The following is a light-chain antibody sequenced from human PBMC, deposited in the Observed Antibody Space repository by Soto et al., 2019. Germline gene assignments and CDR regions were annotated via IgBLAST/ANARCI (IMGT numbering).Light chain of an antibody. CDR3: QQRSSWPRT. V-gene: IGKV3-11*01. J-gene: IGKJ2*01. Sequence: EIVLTQSPATLSLSPGERATLSCRASQSVSSYLAWYQHKPGQTPRLLIYDASNRATGIPARFSGSGSGTGFTLASSSLEPEDFAVYYCQQRSSWPRTFGQGTKLEIK. CDR2: DAS. CDR1: QSVSSY.